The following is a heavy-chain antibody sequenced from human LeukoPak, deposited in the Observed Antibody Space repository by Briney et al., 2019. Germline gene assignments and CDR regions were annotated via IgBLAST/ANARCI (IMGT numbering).Heavy chain of an antibody. CDR1: GYTFTSYS. J-gene: IGHJ4*02. CDR2: MNPNSGNT. D-gene: IGHD3-10*01. CDR3: ARGGRYYGSGEIDY. V-gene: IGHV1-8*02. Sequence: GASVKVSCKASGYTFTSYSISWVRQAPGQGLEWMGWMNPNSGNTGYAQKFQGRVTMTRNTSISTAYMELSSLRSEDTAVYYCARGGRYYGSGEIDYWGQGTLVTVSS.